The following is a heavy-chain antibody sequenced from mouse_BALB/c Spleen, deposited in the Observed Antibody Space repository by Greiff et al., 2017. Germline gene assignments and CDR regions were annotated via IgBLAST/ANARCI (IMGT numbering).Heavy chain of an antibody. D-gene: IGHD1-2*01. Sequence: EVKLVESGGGLVKPGGSLKLSCAASGFTFSSYTMSWVRQTPEKRLEWVATISSGGSYTYYPDSVKGRFTISRDNAKNTLYLQMSSLKSEDTAMYYCTRDRDYGYGLDDWGQGTTLTVSS. V-gene: IGHV5-6-4*01. CDR1: GFTFSSYT. CDR2: ISSGGSYT. CDR3: TRDRDYGYGLDD. J-gene: IGHJ2*01.